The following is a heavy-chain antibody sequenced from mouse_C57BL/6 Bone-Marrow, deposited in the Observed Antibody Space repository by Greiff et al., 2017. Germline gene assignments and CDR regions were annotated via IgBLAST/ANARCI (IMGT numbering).Heavy chain of an antibody. CDR1: GYAFSSSW. D-gene: IGHD2-5*01. Sequence: VQLQESGPELVKPGASVKISCKASGYAFSSSWMNWVKQRPGKGLEWIGRIYPGDGDTNYNGKFKGKATLTADKSSSTAYMQLSSLTSEDSAVYFCARGYSNYVRFAYWGQGTLVTVSA. CDR2: IYPGDGDT. CDR3: ARGYSNYVRFAY. J-gene: IGHJ3*01. V-gene: IGHV1-82*01.